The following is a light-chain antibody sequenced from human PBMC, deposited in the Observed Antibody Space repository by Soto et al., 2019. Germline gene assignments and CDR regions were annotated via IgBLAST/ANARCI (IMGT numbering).Light chain of an antibody. CDR1: SSDVGGYNY. Sequence: QSALTQPPSASGSPGQSVTISCTGTSSDVGGYNYVSWYQQHPGKAPKLMIYEVSKRPSGVPDRFSGSKSGNTASLTVSGLQAEDEADYFCSSYAGSNNYFFATVTKVTV. V-gene: IGLV2-8*01. CDR2: EVS. J-gene: IGLJ1*01. CDR3: SSYAGSNNYF.